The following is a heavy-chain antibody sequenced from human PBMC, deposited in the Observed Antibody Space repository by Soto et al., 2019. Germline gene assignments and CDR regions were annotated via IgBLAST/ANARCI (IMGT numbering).Heavy chain of an antibody. CDR2: INPNSGGT. V-gene: IGHV1-2*04. J-gene: IGHJ5*02. D-gene: IGHD6-13*01. CDR1: GYTFTGYY. CDR3: ARASAAAGYPHVKNWFDP. Sequence: ASVKVSCKASGYTFTGYYMHWVRQAPGQGLEWMGWINPNSGGTNYAQKFQGWVTMTRDTSISTAYMELSRLRSDDTAVYYCARASAAAGYPHVKNWFDPWGQGTLVTVSS.